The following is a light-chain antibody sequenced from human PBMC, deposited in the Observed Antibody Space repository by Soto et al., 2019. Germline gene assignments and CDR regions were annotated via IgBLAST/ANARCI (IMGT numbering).Light chain of an antibody. CDR1: QSVSST. CDR3: QPYNNWPLT. V-gene: IGKV3-15*01. CDR2: GAS. Sequence: EIVITQYPATLSVSPGERSTLSCRASQSVSSTLAWYQQKPFQSPRLLIYGASTRATGITARFSGSGSGTEFTLTISSLQSEDFAVYYCQPYNNWPLTVGGGTQVDIK. J-gene: IGKJ4*01.